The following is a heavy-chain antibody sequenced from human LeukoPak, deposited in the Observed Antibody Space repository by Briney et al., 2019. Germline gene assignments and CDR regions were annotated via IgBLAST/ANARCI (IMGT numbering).Heavy chain of an antibody. CDR1: GGSISSSSYY. V-gene: IGHV4-39*01. CDR2: IYYSGST. Sequence: SETLSLTCTVSGGSISSSSYYWGGIPHPPGKGREWIGSIYYSGSTYYNPSLKSRVTISVDTSKNQFSLKLSSVTAADTAVYYCARQPVYGGNSHWGQGTLVTVSS. J-gene: IGHJ4*02. D-gene: IGHD4-23*01. CDR3: ARQPVYGGNSH.